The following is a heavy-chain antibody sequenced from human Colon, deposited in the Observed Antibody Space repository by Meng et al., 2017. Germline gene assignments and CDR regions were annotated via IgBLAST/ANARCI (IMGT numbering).Heavy chain of an antibody. Sequence: GESLKISCAASGFIFSSYSITWVRQAPGMGLEWVSTISDSGDYTHYADSVKGRFTISRDNSENTLYLNLNSLRAEDTAVYYCAKYWALYDRSGSHRALNSWGQGTLVTVSS. CDR1: GFIFSSYS. J-gene: IGHJ4*02. CDR2: ISDSGDYT. CDR3: AKYWALYDRSGSHRALNS. D-gene: IGHD3-22*01. V-gene: IGHV3-23*01.